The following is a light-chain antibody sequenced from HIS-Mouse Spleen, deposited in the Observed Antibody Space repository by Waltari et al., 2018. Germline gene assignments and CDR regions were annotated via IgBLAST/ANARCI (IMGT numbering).Light chain of an antibody. Sequence: SYELTQPPSVSVSPGQTARITCSGDALPKKYAYWYQQKSGQAPVLVIYEDRKRPSGIPERFSGSSSGPMATLTISGAQVEDEADYYCYSTDSSGNHRVFGGGTKLTVL. V-gene: IGLV3-10*01. J-gene: IGLJ2*01. CDR1: ALPKKY. CDR2: EDR. CDR3: YSTDSSGNHRV.